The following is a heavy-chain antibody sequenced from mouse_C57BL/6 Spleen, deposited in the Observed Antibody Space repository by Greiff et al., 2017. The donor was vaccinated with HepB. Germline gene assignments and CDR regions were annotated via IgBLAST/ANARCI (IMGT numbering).Heavy chain of an antibody. J-gene: IGHJ2*01. D-gene: IGHD4-1*01. CDR3: VRHPPNWDVRYFDY. CDR1: GFSFNTYA. Sequence: EVKLVESGGGLVQPKGSLKLSCAASGFSFNTYAMNWVRQAPGKGLEWVARIRSKSNNYATYYADSVKDRFTISRDDSESMLYLQMNNLKTEDTAMYYCVRHPPNWDVRYFDYWGQGTTLTVSS. V-gene: IGHV10-1*01. CDR2: IRSKSNNYAT.